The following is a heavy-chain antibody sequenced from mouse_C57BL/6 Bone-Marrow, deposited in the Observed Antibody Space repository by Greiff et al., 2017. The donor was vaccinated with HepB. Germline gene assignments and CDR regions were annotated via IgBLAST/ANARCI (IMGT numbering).Heavy chain of an antibody. CDR2: VRSKSNNYAT. CDR1: GFSFNTYA. CDR3: VSRFYYGNFCYAMDY. Sequence: EVQGVESGGGLVQPKGSLKLSCAASGFSFNTYAMNWVRQAPGKGLEWVARVRSKSNNYATYYADSVKDRFTISRDDSESMLYLQMNNLKTEDTAMYYCVSRFYYGNFCYAMDYWGQGTSVTVSS. D-gene: IGHD2-1*01. J-gene: IGHJ4*01. V-gene: IGHV10-1*01.